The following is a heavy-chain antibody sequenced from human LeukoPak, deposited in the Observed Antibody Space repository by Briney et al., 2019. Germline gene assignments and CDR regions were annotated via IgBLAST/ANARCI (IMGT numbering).Heavy chain of an antibody. D-gene: IGHD6-19*01. CDR1: GGTFSSCA. CDR3: ARDLRQWLVLYYFDY. J-gene: IGHJ4*02. Sequence: ASVKASCKASGGTFSSCAISWVRQAPGQGLEWMGWINTNTGNPTYAQGFTGRFVFSLDTSVSTAYLQISSLKAEDTAVYYCARDLRQWLVLYYFDYWGQGTLVTVSS. CDR2: INTNTGNP. V-gene: IGHV7-4-1*02.